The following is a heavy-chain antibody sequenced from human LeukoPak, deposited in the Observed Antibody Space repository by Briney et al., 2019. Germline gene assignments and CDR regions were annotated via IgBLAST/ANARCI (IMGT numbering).Heavy chain of an antibody. V-gene: IGHV4-39*07. CDR2: IYYSGST. J-gene: IGHJ4*02. CDR1: GGSISSSSYY. CDR3: ARVRSYGDYGTNFDY. D-gene: IGHD4-17*01. Sequence: PSETLSLTCTVSGGSISSSSYYWGWIRQPPGKGLEWIGSIYYSGSTYYNPSLKSRVTISVDTSKNQFSLKLSSVTAADTAVYYCARVRSYGDYGTNFDYWGQGTLVTVSS.